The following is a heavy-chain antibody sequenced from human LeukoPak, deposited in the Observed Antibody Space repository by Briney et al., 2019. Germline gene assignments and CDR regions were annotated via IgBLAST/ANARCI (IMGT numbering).Heavy chain of an antibody. J-gene: IGHJ5*01. CDR3: AAYSDASGVVAS. D-gene: IGHD3-22*01. CDR2: ISAYSGHT. CDR1: GYTFTGYY. V-gene: IGHV1-18*04. Sequence: GASVKVSCKASGYTFTGYYLHWVRQAPGQGLEWVGWISAYSGHTNYAQDFQGRVTVTTDRSASTAYMELRSLRSDDTAMYYCAAYSDASGVVASWGQGTQVTVSS.